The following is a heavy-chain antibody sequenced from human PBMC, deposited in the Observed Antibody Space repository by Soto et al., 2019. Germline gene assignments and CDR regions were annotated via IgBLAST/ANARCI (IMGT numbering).Heavy chain of an antibody. J-gene: IGHJ4*02. CDR1: ASIFKGHG. CDR2: IRYDGSDG. D-gene: IGHD1-26*01. CDR3: ARDGVGATTFFGFLDY. V-gene: IGHV3-33*08. Sequence: QVQLVESGGGVVQPGGSLRLSCAASASIFKGHGMHWVRQAPGKGLEWVAIIRYDGSDGHYGDSVKGRFTISRDNSKNMLYLQMNSLRAEDTAVYYCARDGVGATTFFGFLDYWGQGTLVTVSS.